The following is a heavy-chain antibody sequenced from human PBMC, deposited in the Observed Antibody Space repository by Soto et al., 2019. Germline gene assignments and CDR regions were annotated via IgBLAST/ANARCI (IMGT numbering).Heavy chain of an antibody. Sequence: ASVKVSCKASGYTFTSYGISWVRQAPGQGLEWMGWISAYNGNTNYAQKLQGRVTMTTDTSTSTAYMELRSLRSDDTAVYYCARWGEILWFGADSKIVVDPWGQGTLVTVSS. J-gene: IGHJ5*02. CDR3: ARWGEILWFGADSKIVVDP. V-gene: IGHV1-18*01. CDR2: ISAYNGNT. CDR1: GYTFTSYG. D-gene: IGHD3-10*01.